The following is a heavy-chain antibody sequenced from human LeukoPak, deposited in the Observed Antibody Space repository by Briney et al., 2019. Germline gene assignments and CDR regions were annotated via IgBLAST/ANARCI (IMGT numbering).Heavy chain of an antibody. CDR3: ARDRSTPSSNWAQGWWYCYYGMDV. J-gene: IGHJ6*02. CDR2: ISAYNGNT. CDR1: GYTFTSYG. D-gene: IGHD2-15*01. Sequence: GASVKVSCKASGYTFTSYGISWVRQAPGQGLEWMGWISAYNGNTNYAQKLQGRVTMTTDTSTSTAYMELRSLRSDDTAVYYCARDRSTPSSNWAQGWWYCYYGMDVWGQGTTVTVSS. V-gene: IGHV1-18*01.